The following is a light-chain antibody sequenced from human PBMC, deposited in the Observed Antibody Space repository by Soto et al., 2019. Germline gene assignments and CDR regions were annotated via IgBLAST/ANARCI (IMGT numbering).Light chain of an antibody. J-gene: IGKJ1*01. V-gene: IGKV1D-8*01. CDR1: QGISIY. Sequence: VIWMTQSPSLLSASTGDRVTISCRMTQGISIYLAWYQQKPGKAPEVVIYAASTLQSGVPSRFSGSGSGTDFTLTISCLQSEDFETYYCQQYYSFPWTFGQGTKVDIK. CDR2: AAS. CDR3: QQYYSFPWT.